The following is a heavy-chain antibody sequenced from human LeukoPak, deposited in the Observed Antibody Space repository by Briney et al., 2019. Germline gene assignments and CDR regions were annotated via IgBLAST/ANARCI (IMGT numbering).Heavy chain of an antibody. Sequence: GGSLRLSCAASGFTFSSYWMSWVRQAPGKGLEWVANIKQDGSEKYYVDSVKGRFTISRDNAKNSLYLHMNSLRAEDTAVYYCARAVSYDSSGYYRGGYFDYWGQGTLITVSS. CDR1: GFTFSSYW. D-gene: IGHD3-22*01. J-gene: IGHJ4*02. CDR2: IKQDGSEK. V-gene: IGHV3-7*01. CDR3: ARAVSYDSSGYYRGGYFDY.